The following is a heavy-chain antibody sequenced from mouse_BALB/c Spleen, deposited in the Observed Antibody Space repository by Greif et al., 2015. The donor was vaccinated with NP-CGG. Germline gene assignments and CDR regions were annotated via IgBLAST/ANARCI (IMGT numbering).Heavy chain of an antibody. CDR2: ICPGSGST. Sequence: VQLQQSGPELVKPGASVKMSCKASGYTFTDYVINWVKQRTGQGLEWIGEICPGSGSTYYNEKFKGKATLTADKSSNTAYMQLSSLTSEDSAVYFCARPGSAWFAYWGQGTLVTVSA. D-gene: IGHD1-1*01. CDR1: GYTFTDYV. CDR3: ARPGSAWFAY. J-gene: IGHJ3*01. V-gene: IGHV1-77*01.